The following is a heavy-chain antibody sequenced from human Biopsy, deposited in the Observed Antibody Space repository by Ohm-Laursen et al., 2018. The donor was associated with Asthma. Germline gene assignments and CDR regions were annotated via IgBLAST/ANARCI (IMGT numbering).Heavy chain of an antibody. J-gene: IGHJ4*02. D-gene: IGHD2-2*01. CDR2: INSVFGTT. CDR1: GGTFNTYV. Sequence: VASVKVSCKVLGGTFNTYVIGWVRQAPGQGLEWMGGINSVFGTTTYPQKFQDRVTITADDSTSTVYMELSSLRSEDTAVYYCARKAGSCISRTCYSLDFWGQGTLVTVSS. V-gene: IGHV1-69*13. CDR3: ARKAGSCISRTCYSLDF.